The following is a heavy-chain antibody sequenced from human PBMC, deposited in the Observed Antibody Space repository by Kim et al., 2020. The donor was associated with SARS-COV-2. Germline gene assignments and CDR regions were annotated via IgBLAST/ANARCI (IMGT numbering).Heavy chain of an antibody. Sequence: GGSLRLSCAASGFTVSSNYMSWVRQAPGKGLEWVSVIYSGGSTYYADSVKGRFTISRDNSKNTLYLQMNSLRAEDTAVYYCARVMATDMAYYYYYGMDVWGQGTTVTVSS. V-gene: IGHV3-66*01. CDR2: IYSGGST. D-gene: IGHD5-18*01. J-gene: IGHJ6*02. CDR1: GFTVSSNY. CDR3: ARVMATDMAYYYYYGMDV.